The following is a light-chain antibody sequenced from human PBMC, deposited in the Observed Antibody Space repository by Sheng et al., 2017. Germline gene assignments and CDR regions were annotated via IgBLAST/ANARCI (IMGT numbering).Light chain of an antibody. V-gene: IGLV2-23*01. Sequence: QSALTQPASVSGSPGQSMTISCTGTSSDIGSYDLVSWYQHHPGKAPKLMIYEGTERPSGVSNRFSGSKSGNTASLAISGLQAEDEADYYCCSHAGGSTYVFGTGTKVTVL. CDR3: CSHAGGSTYV. J-gene: IGLJ1*01. CDR2: EGT. CDR1: SSDIGSYDL.